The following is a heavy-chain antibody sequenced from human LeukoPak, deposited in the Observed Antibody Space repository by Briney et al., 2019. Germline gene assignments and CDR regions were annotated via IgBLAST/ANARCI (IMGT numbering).Heavy chain of an antibody. D-gene: IGHD3-22*01. CDR1: GFTFSSYA. V-gene: IGHV3-23*01. CDR2: ISGSGGST. Sequence: GGSLRLSCAAPGFTFSSYAMSWVRQAPGKGLEWVSAISGSGGSTYYADSVKGRFTISRDNSKNTLYLQMNSLRAEDTAVYYCAKDLKEYYYDSSGHDYWGQGTLVTVSS. J-gene: IGHJ4*02. CDR3: AKDLKEYYYDSSGHDY.